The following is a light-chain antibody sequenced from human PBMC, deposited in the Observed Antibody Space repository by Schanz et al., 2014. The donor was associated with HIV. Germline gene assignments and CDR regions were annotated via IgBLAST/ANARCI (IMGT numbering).Light chain of an antibody. Sequence: QAVGTQEPSFSVSPGGTVTLTCGLSSGSVSRRYYPSWSQQHPGQPPRTLIYSTNTRSSGVPDRFSGSILGNKAALTITGAQADDESDYYCVLYMGSGVVVFGGGTKLTVL. CDR2: STN. CDR3: VLYMGSGVVV. V-gene: IGLV8-61*01. CDR1: SGSVSRRYY. J-gene: IGLJ2*01.